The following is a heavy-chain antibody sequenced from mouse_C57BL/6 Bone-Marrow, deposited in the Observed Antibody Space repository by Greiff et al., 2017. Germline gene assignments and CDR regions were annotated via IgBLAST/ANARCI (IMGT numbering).Heavy chain of an antibody. J-gene: IGHJ2*01. CDR1: GFTFSSYA. V-gene: IGHV5-9-1*02. CDR3: TRDRYGSSYFDY. CDR2: ISSGGDYI. D-gene: IGHD1-1*01. Sequence: EVKLVESGEGLVKPGGSLKLSCAASGFTFSSYAMSWVRQTPEKRLEWVAYISSGGDYIYYADTVKGRFTISRDKSRNTLYLQMSSLKSEDTAMYYCTRDRYGSSYFDYWGQGTTLTVSS.